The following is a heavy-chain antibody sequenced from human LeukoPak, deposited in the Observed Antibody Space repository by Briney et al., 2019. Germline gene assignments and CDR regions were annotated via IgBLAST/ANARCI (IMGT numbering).Heavy chain of an antibody. CDR3: ARPTYYYDSSGYLTDLNWFDP. D-gene: IGHD3-22*01. J-gene: IGHJ5*02. CDR1: GYTFTGYY. Sequence: ASVTVSCKASGYTFTGYYMHWVRQAPGQGLEWMGWINPNSGGTNYAQKFQGRVTMTRDTSISTAYMELSRLRSDDTAVYYCARPTYYYDSSGYLTDLNWFDPWGQGTLVTVSS. V-gene: IGHV1-2*02. CDR2: INPNSGGT.